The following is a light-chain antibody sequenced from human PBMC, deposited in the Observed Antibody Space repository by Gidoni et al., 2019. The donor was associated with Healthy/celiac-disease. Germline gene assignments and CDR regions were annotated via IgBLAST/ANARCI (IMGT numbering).Light chain of an antibody. CDR3: QSYDSSLSAWV. CDR2: GNS. J-gene: IGLJ3*02. Sequence: QSVLTQPPSVSRSPGPRVTLSCTGSSSNIGAGYDVHWYQQLPGTAPKLLIYGNSNRPSGVPDRFSGSKSGTSASLAITGRQAEDEADYYCQSYDSSLSAWVFGGGTKLTVL. CDR1: SSNIGAGYD. V-gene: IGLV1-40*01.